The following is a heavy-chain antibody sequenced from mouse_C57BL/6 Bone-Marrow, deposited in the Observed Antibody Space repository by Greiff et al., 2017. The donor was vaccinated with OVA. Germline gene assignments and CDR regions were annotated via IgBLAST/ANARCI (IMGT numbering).Heavy chain of an antibody. CDR3: ARHEGYRGHYFDY. CDR1: GYTFTEYT. Sequence: VQLQQSGAELVKPGASVKLSCKASGYTFTEYTIHWVKQRAGQGLEWIGGFYPGSGCIKYNEKFKDKATLTTDKSSSTVYMKLIILTTEDSAVYFCARHEGYRGHYFDYWGQGTTLTVSS. D-gene: IGHD2-14*01. J-gene: IGHJ2*01. V-gene: IGHV1-62-2*01. CDR2: FYPGSGCI.